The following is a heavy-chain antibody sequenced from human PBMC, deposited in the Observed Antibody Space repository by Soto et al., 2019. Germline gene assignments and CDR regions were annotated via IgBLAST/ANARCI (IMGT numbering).Heavy chain of an antibody. CDR3: ARHERWGIVATIRGAFDI. D-gene: IGHD5-12*01. V-gene: IGHV4-59*08. CDR1: GGSISSYY. Sequence: SETLSLTCTVSGGSISSYYWSWIRQPPGKGLEWIGYIYYSGSTNYYPSLKSRVTISVDTSKNQFSLKLSSVTAADTAVYYCARHERWGIVATIRGAFDIWGQGTMVTVSS. CDR2: IYYSGST. J-gene: IGHJ3*02.